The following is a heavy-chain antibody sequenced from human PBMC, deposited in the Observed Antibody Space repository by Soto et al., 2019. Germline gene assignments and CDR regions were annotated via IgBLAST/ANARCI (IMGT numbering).Heavy chain of an antibody. Sequence: QVQLQESGPGLVKPSETLALTCTVSRGSINDHYWSWFRQPAGKGLEWVGRIYARGSTNYDSGSPIYNPSLESRVTMSVDTANKQFSLKVNSVTAVDTCVYYCVREVYGSGNYYLAHWCQGILVTVS. V-gene: IGHV4-4*07. J-gene: IGHJ4*02. D-gene: IGHD3-10*01. CDR1: RGSINDHY. CDR2: IYARGSTNYDSGSP. CDR3: VREVYGSGNYYLAH.